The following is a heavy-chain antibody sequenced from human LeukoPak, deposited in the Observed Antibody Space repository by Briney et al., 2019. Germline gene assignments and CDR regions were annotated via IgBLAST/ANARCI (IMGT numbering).Heavy chain of an antibody. V-gene: IGHV1-18*01. D-gene: IGHD3-22*01. Sequence: ASVKFSCKASGYTFTSYGISWVRQAPGQGLEWMGWISAYNGNTNYAQKLQGRVTMTTDTSTSTAYMELRSLRSDDTAVYYCARRGYYYDSGDEFDYWGQGTLVTVSS. CDR1: GYTFTSYG. CDR2: ISAYNGNT. J-gene: IGHJ4*02. CDR3: ARRGYYYDSGDEFDY.